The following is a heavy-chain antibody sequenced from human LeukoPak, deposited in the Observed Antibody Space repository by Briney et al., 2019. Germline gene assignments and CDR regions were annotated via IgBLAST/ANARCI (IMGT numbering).Heavy chain of an antibody. CDR1: GFTFSSYG. J-gene: IGHJ4*02. Sequence: GGSLSLTCAASGFTFSSYGIHWVRQAPGKGLEWVAVISYDGSNKYYADSVKGRFTISRDNTKNTLFLQMNSLRPEDTAVYYCAKERGAYNYGYPLDYWGQGTLVTVSS. D-gene: IGHD5-18*01. CDR3: AKERGAYNYGYPLDY. V-gene: IGHV3-30*18. CDR2: ISYDGSNK.